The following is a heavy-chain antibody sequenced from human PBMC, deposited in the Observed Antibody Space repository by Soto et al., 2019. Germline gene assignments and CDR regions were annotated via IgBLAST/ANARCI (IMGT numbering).Heavy chain of an antibody. D-gene: IGHD6-6*01. CDR1: GYTLTELP. CDR2: FDPEDAEI. J-gene: IGHJ5*02. Sequence: WASVKVSCKVSGYTLTELPMHWVRQAPGKGLEWMGGFDPEDAEIIYVENFQGRVTMTEDTSTDTAYMELSSLRSEDTAVYYCAGSYSRSSVLGSFDLWGQGTLVTVSS. V-gene: IGHV1-24*01. CDR3: AGSYSRSSVLGSFDL.